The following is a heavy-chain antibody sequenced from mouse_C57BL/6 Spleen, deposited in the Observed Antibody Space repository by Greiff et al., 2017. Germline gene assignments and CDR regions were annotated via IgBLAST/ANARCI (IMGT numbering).Heavy chain of an antibody. CDR1: GYTFTGYR. CDR2: IYPGSGST. J-gene: IGHJ4*01. V-gene: IGHV1-55*01. Sequence: VKLLESGAELVKPGASVKMSCKASGYTFTGYRITWVKQRPGQGLEWIGDIYPGSGSTNYNEKFKSKATLTVDTSSSTAYMEISSLTSEDSAVYYCARYYYGYGGGSMDDWGQGTSVTVSS. CDR3: ARYYYGYGGGSMDD. D-gene: IGHD2-2*01.